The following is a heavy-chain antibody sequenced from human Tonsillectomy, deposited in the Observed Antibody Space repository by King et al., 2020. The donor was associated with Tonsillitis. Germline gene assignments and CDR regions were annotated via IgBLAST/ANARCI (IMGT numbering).Heavy chain of an antibody. CDR1: GYSFTSSW. J-gene: IGHJ4*02. Sequence: QLVQSGAEVKKPGESLRVSCKGSGYSFTSSWISWVRQMPGKGLEWMGRIDPTDSYTNYSPSFQGHVTISADKSISTAYLQWSSLKAFDTAMYYCARHPRQLLAGYYLDWGQGTLVTVSS. D-gene: IGHD3-9*01. CDR2: IDPTDSYT. V-gene: IGHV5-10-1*03. CDR3: ARHPRQLLAGYYLD.